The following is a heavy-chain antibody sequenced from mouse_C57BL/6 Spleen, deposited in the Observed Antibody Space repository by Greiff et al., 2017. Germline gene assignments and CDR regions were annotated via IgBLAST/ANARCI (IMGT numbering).Heavy chain of an antibody. CDR2: IRSKSSNYAT. J-gene: IGHJ1*03. V-gene: IGHV10-3*01. CDR1: GFTFNTYA. D-gene: IGHD2-3*01. Sequence: EVKLMESGGGLVQPKGSLKLSCAASGFTFNTYAMHWVRQAPGKGLEWVARIRSKSSNYATYYADSVKDRFTISRDDSQSMLYLQMNNLKNEDTAMYYCVRPFYDCYYEYFDVWGTGTTVTVSS. CDR3: VRPFYDCYYEYFDV.